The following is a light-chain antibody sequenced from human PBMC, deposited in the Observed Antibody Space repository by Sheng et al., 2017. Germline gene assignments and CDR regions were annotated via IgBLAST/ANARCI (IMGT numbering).Light chain of an antibody. CDR3: QQRSNWLLT. J-gene: IGKJ4*01. CDR2: DAS. CDR1: QSXSSS. V-gene: IGKV3-11*01. Sequence: EIVLTQSPATLSLSPGERATLSCRASQSXSSSLAWYQQKPGQAPRLLIYDASNRATGIPARFSGSGSGTDFTLTISSLEPEDFAVYYCQQRSNWLLTFGGGTKVEIK.